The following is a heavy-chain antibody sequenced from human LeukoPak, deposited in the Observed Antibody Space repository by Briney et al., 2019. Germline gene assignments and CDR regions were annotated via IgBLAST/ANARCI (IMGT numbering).Heavy chain of an antibody. Sequence: GGSLRLSCAASGFTFSSYGMHWVRQAPGKGLEWVAVIWYDGSNKYYADSVKGRFTISRDNSKNTLYLQMNSLRAEDTAVYYCARDRAMPGYGMDVWGRGTTVTVSS. D-gene: IGHD2-2*01. J-gene: IGHJ6*02. V-gene: IGHV3-33*01. CDR3: ARDRAMPGYGMDV. CDR2: IWYDGSNK. CDR1: GFTFSSYG.